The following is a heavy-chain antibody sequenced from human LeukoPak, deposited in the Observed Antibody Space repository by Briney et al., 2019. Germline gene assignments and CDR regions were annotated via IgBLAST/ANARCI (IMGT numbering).Heavy chain of an antibody. CDR2: INHSGST. D-gene: IGHD3-22*01. CDR1: GGSFSGYY. V-gene: IGHV4-34*01. CDR3: ARHDKGLQVFDY. Sequence: SETLSLTCAVYGGSFSGYYWSWIRQPPGKGLEWIGEINHSGSTNYNPSLKSRVTISVDTSKNQFSLKLSSVTAADTAVYYCARHDKGLQVFDYWGQGTLVTVSS. J-gene: IGHJ4*02.